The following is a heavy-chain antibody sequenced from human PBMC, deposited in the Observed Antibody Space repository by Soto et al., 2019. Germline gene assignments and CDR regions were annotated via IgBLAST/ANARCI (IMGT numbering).Heavy chain of an antibody. J-gene: IGHJ6*02. CDR1: GGTFSSYA. V-gene: IGHV1-69*01. CDR2: IIPIFGTA. Sequence: QVQLVQSGAEVKKPGSSVKVSCKASGGTFSSYAISWVRQAAGQGLEWMGGIIPIFGTANYAQKFQGRVTITAQEYTSIAYVELTSLRPEETAVYYSARGCDDSLTGYYPGHYFCYDGMDVLGQGTTVTVSS. CDR3: ARGCDDSLTGYYPGHYFCYDGMDV. D-gene: IGHD3-9*01.